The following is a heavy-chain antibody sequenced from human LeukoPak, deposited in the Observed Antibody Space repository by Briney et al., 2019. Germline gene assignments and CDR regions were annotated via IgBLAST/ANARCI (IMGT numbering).Heavy chain of an antibody. J-gene: IGHJ3*02. CDR2: ISSSSSTI. CDR1: GFAFSTYS. D-gene: IGHD6-19*01. Sequence: GGSLRLSCAASGFAFSTYSMNWVRQAPGKGLEWISHISSSSSTIYADSVKGRFTISRDDAKNTLYLQMNSLRAEDTAVYYCAREVVAVAGTLRDAFDIWGQGTMVTVSS. V-gene: IGHV3-48*01. CDR3: AREVVAVAGTLRDAFDI.